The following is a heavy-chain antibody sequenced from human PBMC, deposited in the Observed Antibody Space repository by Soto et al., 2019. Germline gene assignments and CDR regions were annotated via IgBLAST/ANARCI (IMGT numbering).Heavy chain of an antibody. CDR2: ISWNSGSI. V-gene: IGHV3-9*01. CDR3: AKDAALIVGAPRY. D-gene: IGHD1-26*01. J-gene: IGHJ4*02. CDR1: GFTFDDYA. Sequence: EVQLVESGGGLVQPGRSLRLSCAASGFTFDDYAMHWVRQAPGKGLEWVSGISWNSGSIGYAYSVKGRFTISRDNAKSSLYLQMNSLRAEDTALYYCAKDAALIVGAPRYWGQGTLVTVSS.